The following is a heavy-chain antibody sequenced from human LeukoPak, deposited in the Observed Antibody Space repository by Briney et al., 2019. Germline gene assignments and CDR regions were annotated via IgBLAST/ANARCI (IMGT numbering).Heavy chain of an antibody. CDR2: IWYDGSNK. D-gene: IGHD6-13*01. V-gene: IGHV3-33*01. Sequence: PGGSLRLSCAASGFAFSSYGMHWVRQAPGKGLEWVAVIWYDGSNKYYADSVKGRFTISRDNSKNTLYLQMNSLRAEDTAVYYCARGLSWGSHPDAFDIWGQGTMVTVSS. CDR3: ARGLSWGSHPDAFDI. J-gene: IGHJ3*02. CDR1: GFAFSSYG.